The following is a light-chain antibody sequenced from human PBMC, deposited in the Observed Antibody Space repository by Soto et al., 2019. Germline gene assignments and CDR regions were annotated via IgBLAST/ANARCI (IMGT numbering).Light chain of an antibody. CDR2: DAS. J-gene: IGKJ3*01. Sequence: DIQMTQSPSSLSASVGDRVTITCQASQDISNYLNWYQQKPGKAPKLLIYDASNLETGVPSRFSGGGSGTDFTFTISSLQPEDIATYYCQQYDNLPGTFGPGTKVDIK. CDR1: QDISNY. V-gene: IGKV1-33*01. CDR3: QQYDNLPGT.